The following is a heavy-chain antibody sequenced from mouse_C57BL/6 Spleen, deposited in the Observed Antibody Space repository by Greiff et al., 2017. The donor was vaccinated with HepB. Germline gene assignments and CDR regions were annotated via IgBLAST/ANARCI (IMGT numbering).Heavy chain of an antibody. J-gene: IGHJ2*01. CDR1: GYTFTSYW. CDR3: AMLEGYDGYCECYYYFDD. V-gene: IGHV1-53*01. Sequence: VQLQQPGTELVKPGASVKLSCKASGYTFTSYWMHWVKQRPGQGLEWIGNISPRNGGTNYNEKFKSKATLTVDKSSSTAYMQLSSLTSEDSAVYYDAMLEGYDGYCECYYYFDDWGKGTTLTVSS. CDR2: ISPRNGGT. D-gene: IGHD2-3*01.